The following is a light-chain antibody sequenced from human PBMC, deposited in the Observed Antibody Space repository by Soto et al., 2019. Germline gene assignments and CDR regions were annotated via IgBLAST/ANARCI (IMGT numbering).Light chain of an antibody. CDR3: QQYYTLPLT. V-gene: IGKV4-1*01. Sequence: DIVITQSHDSLAVSLGERATINCESSQSVLFTSNNKNYLAWYQQKPGQPPKLLLSWASARESGVPERFRGSGSGTLFTLSISSLQAEDVAVYYCQQYYTLPLTFGGGTKVDIK. CDR1: QSVLFTSNNKNY. CDR2: WAS. J-gene: IGKJ4*01.